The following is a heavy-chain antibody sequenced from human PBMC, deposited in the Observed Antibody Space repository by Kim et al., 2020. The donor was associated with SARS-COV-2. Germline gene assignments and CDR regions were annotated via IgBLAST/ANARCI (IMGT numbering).Heavy chain of an antibody. CDR2: YNT. Sequence: YNTEVAASVKGRFTISRDDSKNALSLQMTSLRAEDTAVYYCARSREDTVDYWGQGTLVTASS. D-gene: IGHD2-8*02. V-gene: IGHV3-72*01. J-gene: IGHJ4*02. CDR3: ARSREDTVDY.